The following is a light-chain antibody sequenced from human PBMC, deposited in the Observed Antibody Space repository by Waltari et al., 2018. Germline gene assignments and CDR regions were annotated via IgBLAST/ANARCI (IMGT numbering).Light chain of an antibody. CDR2: GAS. CDR3: QQYTYWPWT. Sequence: SCRASQTVRSTFAWFQQKPGQPPRLLIYGASTRAAGIPARFSGSGSGTEFSLTISSLQPEDFATYYCQQYTYWPWTFGQGTRVETK. V-gene: IGKV3D-15*01. J-gene: IGKJ1*01. CDR1: QTVRST.